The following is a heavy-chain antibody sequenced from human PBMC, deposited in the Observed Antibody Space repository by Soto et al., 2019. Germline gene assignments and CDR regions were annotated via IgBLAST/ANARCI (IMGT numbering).Heavy chain of an antibody. D-gene: IGHD4-17*01. CDR1: GGTFSNHA. V-gene: IGHV1-69*13. J-gene: IGHJ4*02. CDR3: ARGPDYAGYIDD. Sequence: QVRLVQSGAEVKKPGSSVKVSCKASGGTFSNHAINWVRQAPGQGPEWMGVIILPFGTPNYARRFQGRVTITADESMTTAYMELNGLRSEDTAVYYCARGPDYAGYIDDWGQGSLVTVSS. CDR2: IILPFGTP.